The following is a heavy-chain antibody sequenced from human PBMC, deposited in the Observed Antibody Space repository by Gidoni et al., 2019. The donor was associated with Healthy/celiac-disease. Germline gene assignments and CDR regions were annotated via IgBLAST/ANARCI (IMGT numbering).Heavy chain of an antibody. Sequence: EVQLLESGGGLVQPGGSLRLSCAASGFTFSSYAMSWVRQAPGKGLEWVSAISGSGGSTYYADSVKGRFTISRDNSKNTLYLQMNSLRAEDTAVYYCAKDKVLWFGELEFYFDYWGQGTLVTVSS. D-gene: IGHD3-10*01. J-gene: IGHJ4*02. V-gene: IGHV3-23*01. CDR1: GFTFSSYA. CDR3: AKDKVLWFGELEFYFDY. CDR2: ISGSGGST.